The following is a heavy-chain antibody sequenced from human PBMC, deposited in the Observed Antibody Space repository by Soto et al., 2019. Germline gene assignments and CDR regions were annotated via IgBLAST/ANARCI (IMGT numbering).Heavy chain of an antibody. CDR2: ISGSGGST. Sequence: GGSLRLSCAASGFTFSSYAMSWVRQAPGKGLEWVSAISGSGGSTYYADSVKGRFTISRDNSKNTLYLQMNSLRAEDTAVYYCAKAYYYDSSGYFPYGYWGQGTLVTVSS. V-gene: IGHV3-23*01. J-gene: IGHJ4*02. CDR3: AKAYYYDSSGYFPYGY. D-gene: IGHD3-22*01. CDR1: GFTFSSYA.